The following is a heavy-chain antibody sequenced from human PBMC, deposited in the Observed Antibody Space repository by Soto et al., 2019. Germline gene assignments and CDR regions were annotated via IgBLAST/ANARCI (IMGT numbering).Heavy chain of an antibody. CDR3: AITYLNYDFWSGYDAPTTNYYYYGMDV. CDR1: GGTFSSYA. D-gene: IGHD3-3*01. J-gene: IGHJ6*02. Sequence: ASVKVSCKASGGTFSSYAISWVRQAPGQGLEWMGGIIPNNGNTNYAQKLQGRVTMTTDTSTSTAYMELRSLRSDDTAVYYCAITYLNYDFWSGYDAPTTNYYYYGMDVWGQGTTVTVSS. CDR2: IIPNNGNT. V-gene: IGHV1-18*01.